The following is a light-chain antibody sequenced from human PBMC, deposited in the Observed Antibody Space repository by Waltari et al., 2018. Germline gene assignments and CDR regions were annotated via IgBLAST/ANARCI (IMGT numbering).Light chain of an antibody. CDR2: DAS. V-gene: IGKV1D-13*01. J-gene: IGKJ5*01. CDR3: QQFYNYPPT. CDR1: QDISSS. Sequence: AIQLTQSPPSLSASVGDRVTIACRASQDISSSLVWYQQKPGKAPKRLIYDASTLENGVPSRFSGSGSGTDFTLTISSLQPEDFSTYHCQQFYNYPPTFGQGTRLEIK.